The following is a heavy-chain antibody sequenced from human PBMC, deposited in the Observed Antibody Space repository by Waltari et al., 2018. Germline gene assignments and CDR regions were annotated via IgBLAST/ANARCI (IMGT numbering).Heavy chain of an antibody. V-gene: IGHV3-48*04. CDR1: GFPFSSSS. CDR3: AREAAAGDY. D-gene: IGHD6-13*01. CDR2: ISSSSSTI. Sequence: EVQLVESGGGLVQPGGSLRLSCAASGFPFSSSSMTWVRPAPGKGLEWVSYISSSSSTIYYADSVKCRFTISRDNAKNSLYLQMNSLRAEDTAVYYCAREAAAGDYWGQGTLVTVSS. J-gene: IGHJ4*02.